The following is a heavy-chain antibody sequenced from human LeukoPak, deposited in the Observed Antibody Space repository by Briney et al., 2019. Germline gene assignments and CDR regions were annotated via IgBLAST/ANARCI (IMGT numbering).Heavy chain of an antibody. CDR3: ARDPNWDYYYYYGMDV. V-gene: IGHV3-48*02. CDR2: ISSSSSTI. J-gene: IGHJ6*02. D-gene: IGHD7-27*01. CDR1: GFTFSSYA. Sequence: GGSLRLSCAASGFTFSSYAMSWVRQAPGKGLEWVSAISSSSSTIYYADSVKGRFTISRDNAKNSLYLQMNSLRDEDTAVYYCARDPNWDYYYYYGMDVWGQGTTVTVSS.